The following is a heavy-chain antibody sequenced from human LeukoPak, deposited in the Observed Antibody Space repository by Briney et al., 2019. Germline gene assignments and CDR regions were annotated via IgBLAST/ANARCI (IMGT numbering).Heavy chain of an antibody. CDR1: GYTFTGYY. CDR3: AREGGGDCYSWSGSYCPFDI. D-gene: IGHD2-21*01. CDR2: INPNSGGT. Sequence: GASVKVSCKASGYTFTGYYMHWVRQAPGQGLEWMGWINPNSGGTNYAQKFQGRVTMTRDTSISTAYMELSRLRSDDTAVYYCAREGGGDCYSWSGSYCPFDIWGQGTMVTVSS. J-gene: IGHJ3*02. V-gene: IGHV1-2*02.